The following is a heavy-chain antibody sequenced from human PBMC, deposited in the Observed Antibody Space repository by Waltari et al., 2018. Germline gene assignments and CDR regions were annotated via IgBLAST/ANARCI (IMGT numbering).Heavy chain of an antibody. J-gene: IGHJ6*02. Sequence: EVQLVESGGGLVQPGGSLRLSCAASGFTVSSNYMSWLRQAPGKGLEWVSVIYSGGSTYYADSVKGRFTISRDNSKNTLYLQMNSLRAEDTAVYYCATSTTGYYYYGMDVWGQGTTVTVSS. CDR1: GFTVSSNY. CDR2: IYSGGST. CDR3: ATSTTGYYYYGMDV. V-gene: IGHV3-66*02. D-gene: IGHD1-1*01.